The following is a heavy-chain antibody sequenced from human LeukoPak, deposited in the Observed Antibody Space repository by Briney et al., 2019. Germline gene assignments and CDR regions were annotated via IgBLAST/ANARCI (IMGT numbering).Heavy chain of an antibody. J-gene: IGHJ3*02. D-gene: IGHD3-10*01. Sequence: PGGSLRLSCAASGFTFSRYAMSWVRQAPGKGLEWVSGINWNGGSTGYADSVKGRFTISRDNAKNSLYLQMNSLRAEDTALYHCAREETTDYYGSGRGAFDIWGQGTMVTVSS. CDR2: INWNGGST. CDR1: GFTFSRYA. CDR3: AREETTDYYGSGRGAFDI. V-gene: IGHV3-20*01.